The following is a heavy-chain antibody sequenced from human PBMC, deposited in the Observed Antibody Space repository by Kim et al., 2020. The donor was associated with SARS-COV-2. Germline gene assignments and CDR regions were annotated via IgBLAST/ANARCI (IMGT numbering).Heavy chain of an antibody. J-gene: IGHJ4*02. Sequence: GGSLRLSCAASGFSFRSYGMHWVRQAPGKGLEWVSSIPYDGSKKYYGDSVKGRFTISRDNSKNTLYLQMNSLSAEDTAVYYCATGQDSGRYYSGIEYWGQGTPVTVSS. CDR1: GFSFRSYG. D-gene: IGHD1-26*01. CDR2: IPYDGSKK. V-gene: IGHV3-30*02. CDR3: ATGQDSGRYYSGIEY.